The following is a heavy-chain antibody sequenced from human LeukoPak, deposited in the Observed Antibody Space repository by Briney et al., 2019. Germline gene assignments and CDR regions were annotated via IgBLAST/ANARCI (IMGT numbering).Heavy chain of an antibody. V-gene: IGHV4-30-4*01. J-gene: IGHJ4*02. CDR1: GGSISSGDYY. CDR2: IYYSGST. Sequence: SETLSLTCTVSGGSISSGDYYWSWIRQPPGKGLEWIGYIYYSGSTYYNPSLKSRVTISVDTSKNQFSLKLSSVTAADTAVYYCARAGSNKIKNFDYWGQGTLVTVSS. D-gene: IGHD1-14*01. CDR3: ARAGSNKIKNFDY.